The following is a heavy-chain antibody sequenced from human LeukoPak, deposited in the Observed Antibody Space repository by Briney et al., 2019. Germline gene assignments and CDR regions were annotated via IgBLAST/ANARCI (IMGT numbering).Heavy chain of an antibody. Sequence: ASVKVSCKASGYTFTSYYMHWVRQAPGQGLEWMGIINPSGGSTSYAQKFQGRVTMTRDTSTSTVYMELSSLRSEDTAVHYCATILVGATYFDYWGQGTLVTVSS. CDR2: INPSGGST. CDR3: ATILVGATYFDY. CDR1: GYTFTSYY. D-gene: IGHD1-26*01. V-gene: IGHV1-46*01. J-gene: IGHJ4*02.